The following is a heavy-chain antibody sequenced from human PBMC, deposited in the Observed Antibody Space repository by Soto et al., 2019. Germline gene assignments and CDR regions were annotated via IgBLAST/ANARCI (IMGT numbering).Heavy chain of an antibody. CDR1: GFTFSSYS. J-gene: IGHJ6*03. V-gene: IGHV3-21*01. CDR2: ISSSSSYI. CDR3: ARDNSWWPGMEYYYYYMDV. D-gene: IGHD2-15*01. Sequence: EVQLVESGGGLVKPGGSLRLSCAASGFTFSSYSMNWVRQAPGKGLEWVSSISSSSSYIYYADSVKGRFTISRDNAKNSLYLQMNSLRAEDTAVYYCARDNSWWPGMEYYYYYMDVWGKGTTVTVSS.